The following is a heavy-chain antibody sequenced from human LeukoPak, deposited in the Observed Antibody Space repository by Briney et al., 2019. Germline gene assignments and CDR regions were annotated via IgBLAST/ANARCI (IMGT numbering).Heavy chain of an antibody. D-gene: IGHD5-12*01. CDR3: VRGNVATILAY. J-gene: IGHJ4*02. CDR2: INHSGST. Sequence: PSETLSLTCAVYGGSFSGYYWSWIRQPPGKGLEWIGEINHSGSTNYNPSPKSRVTISVDTSQNQFSLKLSSVTAADTAVYYCVRGNVATILAYWGQGTLVTVSS. V-gene: IGHV4-34*01. CDR1: GGSFSGYY.